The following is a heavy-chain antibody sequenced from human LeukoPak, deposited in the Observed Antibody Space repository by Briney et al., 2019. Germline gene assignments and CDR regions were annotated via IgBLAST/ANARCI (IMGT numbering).Heavy chain of an antibody. CDR3: ARDRNWNNWFDP. D-gene: IGHD1-1*01. CDR1: GFTFSSYS. V-gene: IGHV3-21*01. J-gene: IGHJ5*02. CDR2: ISSSSSYI. Sequence: GGSLRLSCAASGFTFSSYSMNWVRQAPGKGLEWVSSISSSSSYIYCADSVKGRFTISRDNAKNSLYLQMNSLRAEDTAVYYCARDRNWNNWFDPWGQGTLVTVSS.